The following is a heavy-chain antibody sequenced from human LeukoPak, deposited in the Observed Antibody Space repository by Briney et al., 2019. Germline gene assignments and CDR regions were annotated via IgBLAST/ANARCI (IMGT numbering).Heavy chain of an antibody. CDR1: GFTFSNYA. V-gene: IGHV3-23*01. CDR3: AELGITMIGGV. CDR2: ISGSGGNT. J-gene: IGHJ6*04. Sequence: GGSLRLSCAASGFTFSNYAMNWVRQAPGKGLEWVSSISGSGGNTYYADSVKGRFTISRDNAKNSLYLQMNSLRAEDTAVYYCAELGITMIGGVWGKGTTVTISS. D-gene: IGHD3-10*02.